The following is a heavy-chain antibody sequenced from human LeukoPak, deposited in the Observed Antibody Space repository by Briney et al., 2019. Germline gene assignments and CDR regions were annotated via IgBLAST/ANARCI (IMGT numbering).Heavy chain of an antibody. D-gene: IGHD1-26*01. V-gene: IGHV3-15*01. CDR2: IKSKTDGGTT. CDR3: TIGSGSYYEYYFDY. Sequence: PGGSLRLSYAASGFTFSNAWMSWVRQAPGKGLEWVGRIKSKTDGGTTDYAAPVKGRFTISRDDSKNTLYLQMNSLKTEDTAVYYCTIGSGSYYEYYFDYWGQGTLVTVSS. J-gene: IGHJ4*02. CDR1: GFTFSNAW.